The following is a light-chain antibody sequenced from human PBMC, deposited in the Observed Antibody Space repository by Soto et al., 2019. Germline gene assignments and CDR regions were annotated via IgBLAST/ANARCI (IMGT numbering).Light chain of an antibody. J-gene: IGKJ1*01. CDR2: EAS. CDR3: QQYDSYPWT. V-gene: IGKV1-5*03. Sequence: DIRMTQSPSTLSASVGDRVTITCRASQTINRWLAWHQQKPGKAPKLLIYEASNLETGVPSRFGGSGSGTEFTLIISSLQPDDFATYYCQQYDSYPWTFGQGTKVDIK. CDR1: QTINRW.